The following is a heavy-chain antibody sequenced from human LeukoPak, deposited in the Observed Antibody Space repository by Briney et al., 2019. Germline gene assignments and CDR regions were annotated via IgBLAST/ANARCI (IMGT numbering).Heavy chain of an antibody. J-gene: IGHJ4*01. Sequence: GRSLRLSCVASGITFSDHGFHWVRQAPGKGLEWVADIWYHGRNEYYADSAKGRFTISRDNSKNTLYLQMNSLRAEDTAVYYCVKRIDGSGTYYIDHWGHGILVTVSS. V-gene: IGHV3-33*06. CDR2: IWYHGRNE. CDR1: GITFSDHG. D-gene: IGHD3-10*01. CDR3: VKRIDGSGTYYIDH.